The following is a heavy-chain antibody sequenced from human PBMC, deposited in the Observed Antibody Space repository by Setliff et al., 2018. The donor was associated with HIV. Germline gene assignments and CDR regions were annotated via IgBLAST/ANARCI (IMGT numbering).Heavy chain of an antibody. CDR3: ARGPDGDYQYFQH. Sequence: ASVKVSCKASGYTFTAHYIHWVRQAPGQGLEWMGRISPNSGGTVYAQKFQGWVTMTRDTSINTVYMGLSRLRSGDTALYYCARGPDGDYQYFQHWGQGALVTV. D-gene: IGHD4-17*01. CDR1: GYTFTAHY. V-gene: IGHV1-2*04. J-gene: IGHJ1*01. CDR2: ISPNSGGT.